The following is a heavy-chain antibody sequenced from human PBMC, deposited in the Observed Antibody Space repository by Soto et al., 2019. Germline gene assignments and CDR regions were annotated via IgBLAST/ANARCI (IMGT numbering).Heavy chain of an antibody. V-gene: IGHV3-53*04. CDR1: GFTFSSYW. CDR3: ARVWDCTNGVCYVFDY. Sequence: PGGSLRLSCAASGFTFSSYWMTWVRQAPGKGLEWVSFIYSGGSTYYADSVKGRFTISRHNSKNTLYLQMNSLRAEDTAVYYCARVWDCTNGVCYVFDYWGQGTLVTVSS. D-gene: IGHD2-8*01. CDR2: IYSGGST. J-gene: IGHJ4*02.